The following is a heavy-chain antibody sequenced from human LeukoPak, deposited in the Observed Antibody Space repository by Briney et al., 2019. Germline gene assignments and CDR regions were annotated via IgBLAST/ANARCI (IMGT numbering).Heavy chain of an antibody. Sequence: GGSLRLSCAASGFTFSSYNMNWVRQAPGKGLEWVSSISSSSSYIYYADSVKGRFTISRDNAKNSLYLQMNSLRAEDTAVYYCARKYTAMVEFYYYYYMDVWGKGTTVTISS. J-gene: IGHJ6*03. CDR2: ISSSSSYI. V-gene: IGHV3-21*01. CDR1: GFTFSSYN. CDR3: ARKYTAMVEFYYYYYMDV. D-gene: IGHD5-18*01.